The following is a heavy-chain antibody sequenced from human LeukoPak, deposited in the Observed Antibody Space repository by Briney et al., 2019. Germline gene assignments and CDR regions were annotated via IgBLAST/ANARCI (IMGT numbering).Heavy chain of an antibody. CDR1: GGTFSSYA. Sequence: SVKVSCKASGGTFSSYAISWVRQAPGQGLEWMGGIIPIFGTANYAQKFQGRVTITTDESTSTAYMELSSLRSEDTAVYYCARDGSPYSSSSAFDIWGQGTMVTVSS. CDR2: IIPIFGTA. CDR3: ARDGSPYSSSSAFDI. J-gene: IGHJ3*02. D-gene: IGHD6-6*01. V-gene: IGHV1-69*05.